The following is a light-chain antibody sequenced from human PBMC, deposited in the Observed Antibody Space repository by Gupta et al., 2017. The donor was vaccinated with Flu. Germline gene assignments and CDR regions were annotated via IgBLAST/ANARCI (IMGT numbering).Light chain of an antibody. CDR2: FGS. CDR1: HSLLHRNGYNY. V-gene: IGKV2-28*01. CDR3: MRSLQTPIT. J-gene: IGKJ5*01. Sequence: DIVLTQSPLSLPVNPAATPSISSRSSHSLLHRNGYNYFDWYPQRPGQSPQLLIDFGSSRSPGVPDRCSGRGSGTDFTPKISRVEADDVGVYYCMRSLQTPITFGQGTRLEI.